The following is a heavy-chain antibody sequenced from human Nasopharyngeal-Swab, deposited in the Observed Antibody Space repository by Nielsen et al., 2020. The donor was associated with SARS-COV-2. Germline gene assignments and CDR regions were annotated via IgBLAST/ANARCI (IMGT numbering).Heavy chain of an antibody. Sequence: GGSLRLSCAASGFTSDDYAMHWVRQAPGKGLEWVSGISWNSGSIGYADSVKGRFTISRDNAKNSLYLQMNSLRAEDTALYYCAPLAPMDVWGKGTTVTVSS. CDR1: GFTSDDYA. V-gene: IGHV3-9*02. J-gene: IGHJ6*03. CDR2: ISWNSGSI. CDR3: APLAPMDV.